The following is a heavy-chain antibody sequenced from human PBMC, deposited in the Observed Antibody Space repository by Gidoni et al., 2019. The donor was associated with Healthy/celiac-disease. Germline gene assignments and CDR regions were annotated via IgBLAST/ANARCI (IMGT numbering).Heavy chain of an antibody. V-gene: IGHV3-15*01. D-gene: IGHD3-22*01. Sequence: EVQLVESGGGLVKPVWSLRLSCAASGFTFSNAWMSWVRQAPGKGLEWVGRIKSKTDGGTTDYAAPVKGRFTISRDDSKNTLYLQMNSLKTEDTAVYYCTTGIVVVITDAFDIWGQGTMVTVSS. CDR3: TTGIVVVITDAFDI. J-gene: IGHJ3*02. CDR1: GFTFSNAW. CDR2: IKSKTDGGTT.